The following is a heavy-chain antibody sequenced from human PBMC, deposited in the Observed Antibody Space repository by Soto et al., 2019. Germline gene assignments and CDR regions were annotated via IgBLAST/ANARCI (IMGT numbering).Heavy chain of an antibody. D-gene: IGHD6-13*01. CDR1: GGSIISYY. V-gene: IGHV4-59*01. Sequence: SETLSLTCTVSGGSIISYYWSWIRQPPGKGLEWIGYIYYSGNTNFNPSLKSRVTIAVDTSKNQVSLRLTSVSAADTAVYYCARTPGYNSPIPYYYFGTDVWGQGTTVTVSS. CDR2: IYYSGNT. J-gene: IGHJ6*02. CDR3: ARTPGYNSPIPYYYFGTDV.